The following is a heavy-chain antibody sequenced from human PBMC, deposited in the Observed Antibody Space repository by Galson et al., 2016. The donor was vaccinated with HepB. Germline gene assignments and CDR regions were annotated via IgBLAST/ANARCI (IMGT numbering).Heavy chain of an antibody. CDR2: IIPLFERT. D-gene: IGHD4/OR15-4a*01. CDR3: ARGGTMMLALATLDY. Sequence: SVKVSCKASGGSFSDYSINWVRQAPGQGLEWVGGIIPLFERTTYAQEFQGRVSISADGSTSTAYMELSSLRFEDTAVYYCARGGTMMLALATLDYWGQGTRITVST. V-gene: IGHV1-69*13. CDR1: GGSFSDYS. J-gene: IGHJ4*02.